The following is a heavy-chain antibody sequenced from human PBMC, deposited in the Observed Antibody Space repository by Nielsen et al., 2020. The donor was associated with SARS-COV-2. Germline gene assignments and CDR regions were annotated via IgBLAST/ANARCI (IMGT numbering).Heavy chain of an antibody. CDR3: AREVVGTTMVRGVIITERGRFDY. CDR1: GGSFSGYY. D-gene: IGHD3-10*01. CDR2: IYYSGST. V-gene: IGHV4-31*11. Sequence: SETLSLTCAVYGGSFSGYYWSWIRQHPGKGLEWIGYIYYSGSTYYNPSLKSRVTISVDTSKNQFSLKLSSVTAADTAVYYCAREVVGTTMVRGVIITERGRFDYWGQGTLVTVSS. J-gene: IGHJ4*02.